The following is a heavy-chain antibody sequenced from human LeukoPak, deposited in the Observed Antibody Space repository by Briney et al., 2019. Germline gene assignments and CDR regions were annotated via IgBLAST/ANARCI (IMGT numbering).Heavy chain of an antibody. CDR2: ISAYNGNT. V-gene: IGHV1-18*01. J-gene: IGHJ3*02. CDR1: GYTFTSYG. Sequence: ASVKVSCKASGYTFTSYGISWVRQAPGQGLEWMGWISAYNGNTNYAQKLQGRVTMTTDTSTSTAYMELRSLRSDDTAVYYCATHDAYSSGYYAFDIWGQGTMVTVSS. D-gene: IGHD3-22*01. CDR3: ATHDAYSSGYYAFDI.